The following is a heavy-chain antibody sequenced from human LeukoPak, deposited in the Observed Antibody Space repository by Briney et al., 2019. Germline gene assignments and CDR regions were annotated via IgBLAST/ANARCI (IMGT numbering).Heavy chain of an antibody. CDR1: GFTFSSDW. Sequence: GGSLRLSCAASGFTFSSDWMSWVRQAPGKGLEWVANIKQDGSEKYYVDSVRGRFTISRDNAKNSLYLQMDSLRAEDTAVYYCARGAVLTVYAEAFDYWGQGTLVTVSS. J-gene: IGHJ4*02. V-gene: IGHV3-7*01. CDR3: ARGAVLTVYAEAFDY. CDR2: IKQDGSEK. D-gene: IGHD2-8*01.